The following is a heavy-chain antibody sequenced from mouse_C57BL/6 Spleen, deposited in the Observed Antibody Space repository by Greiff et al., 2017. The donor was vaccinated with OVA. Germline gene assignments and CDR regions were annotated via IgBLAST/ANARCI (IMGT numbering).Heavy chain of an antibody. CDR3: AGGDYGSSSPLSYWYFDV. CDR1: GYTFTSYW. CDR2: IYPGSGST. J-gene: IGHJ1*03. V-gene: IGHV1-55*01. D-gene: IGHD1-1*01. Sequence: VQLQQPGAELVKPGASVKMSCKASGYTFTSYWITWVKQRPGQGLEWIGDIYPGSGSTNYNEQFKSKATLTVDTSSSTAYMQRSSLTYEDSAVYYCAGGDYGSSSPLSYWYFDVWGTGTTVTVSS.